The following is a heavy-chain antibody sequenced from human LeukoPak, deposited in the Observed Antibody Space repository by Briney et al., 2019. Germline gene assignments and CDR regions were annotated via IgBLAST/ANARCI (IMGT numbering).Heavy chain of an antibody. D-gene: IGHD3-22*01. V-gene: IGHV3-23*01. CDR1: GFTFATYA. Sequence: GGSLRLSCAASGFTFATYAMSWVRQAPGRGLEWVSSISGSGSSTFYADSVKGRFTISRDNSKNTLSLRMNSLSAEDTALYYCAKDVYSSDTSGDAFDIWGQGTMVTVSS. CDR3: AKDVYSSDTSGDAFDI. CDR2: ISGSGSST. J-gene: IGHJ3*02.